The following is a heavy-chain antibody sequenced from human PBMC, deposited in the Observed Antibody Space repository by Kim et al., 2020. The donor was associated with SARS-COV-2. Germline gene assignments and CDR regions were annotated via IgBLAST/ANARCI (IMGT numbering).Heavy chain of an antibody. V-gene: IGHV3-48*03. Sequence: GGSLRLSCAASGFTFSSYEMNWVRQAPGKGLEWVSYISSSGSTIYYADSVKGRFTISRDNAKNSLYLQMNSLRAEDTAVYYCARGDYYGSGSYYVPLHFEYWRQGTLVTVSS. J-gene: IGHJ4*02. CDR3: ARGDYYGSGSYYVPLHFEY. CDR1: GFTFSSYE. CDR2: ISSSGSTI. D-gene: IGHD3-10*01.